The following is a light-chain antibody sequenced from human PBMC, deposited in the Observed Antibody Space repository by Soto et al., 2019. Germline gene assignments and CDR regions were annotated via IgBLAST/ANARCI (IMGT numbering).Light chain of an antibody. CDR1: QSLSSW. CDR3: QQYNTYTWT. CDR2: KAS. Sequence: DVQMTQSPSILSASVGDRVTLTCRASQSLSSWLAWYQQKPGKAPKLLIYKASSLESGVPSRFSGSGSGTEFTLTISSLQPDDFATYYCQQYNTYTWTFGPGTKVAIK. V-gene: IGKV1-5*03. J-gene: IGKJ1*01.